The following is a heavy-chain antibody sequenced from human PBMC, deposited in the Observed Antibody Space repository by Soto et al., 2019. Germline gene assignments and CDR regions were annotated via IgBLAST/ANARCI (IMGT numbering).Heavy chain of an antibody. CDR2: ISYHGSSK. J-gene: IGHJ3*02. D-gene: IGHD1-26*01. CDR1: GFTFSSYG. Sequence: GGSLRLSCAASGFTFSSYGMHWVRQAPGKGLEWVALISYHGSSKYYADSVKGRFTISRDNSKNTLYLQMNSLRAEDTAVYHCAKDEFRIVGAKGGAFDIWGQGTMVTVSS. CDR3: AKDEFRIVGAKGGAFDI. V-gene: IGHV3-30*18.